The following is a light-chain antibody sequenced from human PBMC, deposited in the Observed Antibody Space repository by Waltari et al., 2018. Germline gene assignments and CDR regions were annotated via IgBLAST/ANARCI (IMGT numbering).Light chain of an antibody. CDR1: NLGSKY. CDR2: DDS. Sequence: SYELTQPPSVSVSPGQMARITCGGDNLGSKYVHWYQQKPAQAPVLVIYDDSERPSGIPERFSGSKSGNTATLTISGVEAGDEADYYCQVWDSSSDHPLFGGGTRLTVL. J-gene: IGLJ2*01. V-gene: IGLV3-21*02. CDR3: QVWDSSSDHPL.